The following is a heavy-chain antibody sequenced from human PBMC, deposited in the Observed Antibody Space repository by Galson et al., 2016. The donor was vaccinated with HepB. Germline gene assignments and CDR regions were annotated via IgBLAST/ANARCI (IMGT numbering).Heavy chain of an antibody. D-gene: IGHD3-16*01. CDR1: GYTFSDYY. CDR2: ANPDTGDT. V-gene: IGHV1-2*02. CDR3: ARPYYSSASYDRFDF. Sequence: SVKVSCKASGYTFSDYYIHWVRQAPGQGLEWMGCANPDTGDTTYGDKSQGRVTLTRDRSINTAFLELRSLRSDDTAIYYCARPYYSSASYDRFDFWGQGSLVTVSS. J-gene: IGHJ4*02.